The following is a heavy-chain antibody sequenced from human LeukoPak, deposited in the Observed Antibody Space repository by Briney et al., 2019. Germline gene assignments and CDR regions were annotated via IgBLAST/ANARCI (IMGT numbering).Heavy chain of an antibody. CDR1: GASISSYY. Sequence: SETLSLTCAVSGASISSYYWNWIRQPPGKGLEWIGYILHSGSTNPNPSLKSRVTMSVDTSKRQFSLRLSSVTAADTAVYYCARDGRMYDKSGFYYFDYWGQGTLVTVSS. D-gene: IGHD3-22*01. CDR2: ILHSGST. J-gene: IGHJ4*02. V-gene: IGHV4-59*01. CDR3: ARDGRMYDKSGFYYFDY.